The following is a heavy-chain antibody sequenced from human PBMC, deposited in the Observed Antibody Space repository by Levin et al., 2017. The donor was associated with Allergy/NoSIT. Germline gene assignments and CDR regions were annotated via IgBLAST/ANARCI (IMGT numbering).Heavy chain of an antibody. J-gene: IGHJ4*02. D-gene: IGHD5-12*01. CDR2: ISASGSPT. V-gene: IGHV3-48*04. Sequence: GESLKISCSVSGFTFEIYGMNWVRQAPGKRLEWVSHISASGSPTYYADPVRGRFTISRDNAKQSLYLQMISLRGEDTAVYYCARGLFDFWGQGALVTVSS. CDR1: GFTFEIYG. CDR3: ARGLFDF.